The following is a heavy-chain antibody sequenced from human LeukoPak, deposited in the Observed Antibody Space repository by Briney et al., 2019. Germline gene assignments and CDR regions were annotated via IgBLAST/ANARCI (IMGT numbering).Heavy chain of an antibody. D-gene: IGHD7-27*01. CDR1: GGSISSYY. V-gene: IGHV4-59*01. Sequence: SETLSLTCTVSGGSISSYYWSWIRQPPGKGLEWIGYIYYSGSTNYNPSLKSRVTISVDTSKNQFSLKLSSVTAADTAVFYCARAWGYFDYWGQGTLVTVSS. CDR3: ARAWGYFDY. CDR2: IYYSGST. J-gene: IGHJ4*02.